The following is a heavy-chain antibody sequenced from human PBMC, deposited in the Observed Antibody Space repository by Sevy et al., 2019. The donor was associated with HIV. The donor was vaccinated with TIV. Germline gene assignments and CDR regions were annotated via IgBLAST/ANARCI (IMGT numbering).Heavy chain of an antibody. D-gene: IGHD4-17*01. J-gene: IGHJ3*02. CDR1: GFTFSSYW. CDR2: IKQDGSEK. V-gene: IGHV3-7*03. Sequence: GGSLRLSCAASGFTFSSYWMSWVRQAPGKGLEWVANIKQDGSEKYYVDSVKGRFTISRDNAKNSRYLQMNSLRAEDTAVYYCARAIYGDYTDAFDIWGQGTMVTVSS. CDR3: ARAIYGDYTDAFDI.